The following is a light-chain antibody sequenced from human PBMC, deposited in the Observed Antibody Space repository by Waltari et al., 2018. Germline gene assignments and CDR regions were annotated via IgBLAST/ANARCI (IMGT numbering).Light chain of an antibody. J-gene: IGKJ4*01. V-gene: IGKV3-11*01. CDR3: QQRAHWPLT. Sequence: DTVLTQSPVTLSFSPGETATLSCRASQSVSSFLAWYQQKPGQSPRLLIYDASHRATGIPARFSGTGSGTDFTRTIDHLEPEDFAVYYCQQRAHWPLTFGGGTKVEIK. CDR1: QSVSSF. CDR2: DAS.